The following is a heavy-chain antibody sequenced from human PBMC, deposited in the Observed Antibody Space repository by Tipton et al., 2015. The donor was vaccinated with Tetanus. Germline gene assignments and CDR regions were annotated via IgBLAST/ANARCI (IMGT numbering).Heavy chain of an antibody. CDR1: GYTFTGYY. J-gene: IGHJ5*02. CDR2: INPNSGGT. Sequence: QVQLVQSGAEVKKPGASVKVSCKASGYTFTGYYMHWVRQAPGQGLEWMGWINPNSGGTNYAQKFQGRVTMTRDTSISTAYMELSRLRSDDTAVYYCARPQLGSYYDSSGYSWDDWFDPWGQGTLVTVSS. V-gene: IGHV1-2*02. CDR3: ARPQLGSYYDSSGYSWDDWFDP. D-gene: IGHD3-22*01.